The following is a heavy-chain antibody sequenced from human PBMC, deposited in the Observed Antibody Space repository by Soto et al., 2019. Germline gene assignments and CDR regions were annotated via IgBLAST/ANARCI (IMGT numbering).Heavy chain of an antibody. V-gene: IGHV3-66*01. CDR1: GFTVSNNY. D-gene: IGHD3-10*01. CDR3: AGGVRDSGNYNV. J-gene: IGHJ6*02. CDR2: IYSGGYT. Sequence: EVQLVESGGGLVQPGGSLRLSCAASGFTVSNNYMSWVRQAPGKGLEWVSVIYSGGYTYYADSVKGRFTISRDNSKKTLQLQMNSLRAEDTAVYYCAGGVRDSGNYNVWGQGTTVTVSS.